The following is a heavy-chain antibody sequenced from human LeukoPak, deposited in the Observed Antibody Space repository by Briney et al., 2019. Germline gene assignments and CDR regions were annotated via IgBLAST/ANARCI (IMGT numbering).Heavy chain of an antibody. CDR1: GFTVGSKY. V-gene: IGHV3-53*01. CDR3: ATVGDHYHWYLDL. J-gene: IGHJ2*01. CDR2: IYSGSST. D-gene: IGHD3-10*01. Sequence: GGSLRLSCAASGFTVGSKYMNWVRQAPGKGLEWVSIIYSGSSTYYADSVKGRFTVSRDDSKNALYLQMNSLRADDTAMYYCATVGDHYHWYLDLWGRGTLVSVSS.